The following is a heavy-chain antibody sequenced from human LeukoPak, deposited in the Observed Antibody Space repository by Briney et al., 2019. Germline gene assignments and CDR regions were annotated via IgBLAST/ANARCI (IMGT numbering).Heavy chain of an antibody. Sequence: GGSLRLSCAASGFTFSSYAMHWVRQAPGKGLEWVAVISYDGSNRYYADSVKGRFTISRDNAKNSLYLQMNSLRAEDTAVYYCARGAGTAFDIWGQGTMVTVSS. V-gene: IGHV3-30-3*01. CDR3: ARGAGTAFDI. J-gene: IGHJ3*02. CDR2: ISYDGSNR. CDR1: GFTFSSYA. D-gene: IGHD6-19*01.